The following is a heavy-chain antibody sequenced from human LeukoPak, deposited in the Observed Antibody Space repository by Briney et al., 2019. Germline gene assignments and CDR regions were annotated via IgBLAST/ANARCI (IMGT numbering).Heavy chain of an antibody. J-gene: IGHJ4*02. V-gene: IGHV3-23*01. D-gene: IGHD1-26*01. CDR3: AGSLGAALYYFDY. Sequence: GGSLRLSCAASGFTFSNYAMSWVRQAPGKGLEWVSAISGSGGSTYYADSVKGRFTISRDNSKNTLYLQMNSLRAEDTAVYYCAGSLGAALYYFDYWGQGTLVTVSS. CDR1: GFTFSNYA. CDR2: ISGSGGST.